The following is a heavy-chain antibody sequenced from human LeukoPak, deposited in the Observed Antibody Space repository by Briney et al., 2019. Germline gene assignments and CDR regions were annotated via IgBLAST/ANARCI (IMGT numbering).Heavy chain of an antibody. V-gene: IGHV3-7*02. CDR1: GFTFSSYW. J-gene: IGHJ4*02. CDR3: ARIYYDSSGYRLFDY. Sequence: GGSLRLSCAASGFTFSSYWMSWVRQAPGKGLEWVANIKEEGSGKYYVDSVQGRFTISRDNAKNSLYLQMNSLRAEDTAVYYCARIYYDSSGYRLFDYWGQGTLVTVSS. D-gene: IGHD3-22*01. CDR2: IKEEGSGK.